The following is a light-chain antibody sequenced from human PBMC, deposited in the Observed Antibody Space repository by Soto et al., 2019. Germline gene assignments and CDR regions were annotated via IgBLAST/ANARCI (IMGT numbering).Light chain of an antibody. CDR3: SSYTTSNTRQIV. V-gene: IGLV2-14*03. CDR1: SSDVGGYNY. J-gene: IGLJ1*01. CDR2: YVS. Sequence: QSALTQPASVSGSPGQSITISCTGTSSDVGGYNYVSWYQHHPGKAPKLMIFYVSNRPSGVSNRFSGSKSGNTASLTISGLQPEDEADYYCSSYTTSNTRQIVFGTGTKVTVL.